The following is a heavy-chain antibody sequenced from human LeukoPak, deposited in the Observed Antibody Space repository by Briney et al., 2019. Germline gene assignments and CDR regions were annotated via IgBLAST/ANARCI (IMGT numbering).Heavy chain of an antibody. CDR1: GFTFSSYG. D-gene: IGHD6-13*01. V-gene: IGHV3-33*06. J-gene: IGHJ4*02. Sequence: PGGSLRLSRAASGFTFSSYGMHWVRQAPGKGLEWVAVIWYDGGKENYAASVKGGFTISRDNSKNTLYLQMNSLRAEDTAVYYCAKGGRQQQLVLDYWGQGTLVTVSS. CDR2: IWYDGGKE. CDR3: AKGGRQQQLVLDY.